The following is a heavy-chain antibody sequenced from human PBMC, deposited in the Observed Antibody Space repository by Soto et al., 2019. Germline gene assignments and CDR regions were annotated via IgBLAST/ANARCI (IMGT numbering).Heavy chain of an antibody. Sequence: DSGKGYWKTSGYTFGNNDISFVRQATGQGLEWMGWMNPNSGNTGYAQKFQGRVSMTRNTSITTAYLELSSLRSDDTAIYYCARMATSGTLNWFDPWGQGTLVTVSS. CDR3: ARMATSGTLNWFDP. J-gene: IGHJ5*02. CDR1: GYTFGNND. CDR2: MNPNSGNT. V-gene: IGHV1-8*01.